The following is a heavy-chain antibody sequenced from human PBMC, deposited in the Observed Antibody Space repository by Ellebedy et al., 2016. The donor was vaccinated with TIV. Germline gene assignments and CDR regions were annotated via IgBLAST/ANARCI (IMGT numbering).Heavy chain of an antibody. CDR3: ARYRSGIVVVPAHYGMDV. Sequence: SETLSLXCTVSGGSISTFYWSWIRQPPGKGLEWIAYISYSRSTNYNPSLKSRVTISIDTSKNQFSLKLSSVIAADTAVYYCARYRSGIVVVPAHYGMDVWGQGTTVTVSS. CDR1: GGSISTFY. J-gene: IGHJ6*02. D-gene: IGHD2-2*01. V-gene: IGHV4-59*01. CDR2: ISYSRST.